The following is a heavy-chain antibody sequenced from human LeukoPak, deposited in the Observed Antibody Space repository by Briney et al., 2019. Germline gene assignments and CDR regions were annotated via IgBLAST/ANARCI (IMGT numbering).Heavy chain of an antibody. Sequence: GGSLRLSCAASGFTFSNYGMHWVRQAPGKGLEWAAVIWYDGTNKYYADSVKGRFTISRDNSKNMQYLQMNSLGVEDTAVYYCARDLGSGWYDYWGQGTLVTVSS. CDR2: IWYDGTNK. CDR1: GFTFSNYG. J-gene: IGHJ4*02. V-gene: IGHV3-33*01. CDR3: ARDLGSGWYDY. D-gene: IGHD6-19*01.